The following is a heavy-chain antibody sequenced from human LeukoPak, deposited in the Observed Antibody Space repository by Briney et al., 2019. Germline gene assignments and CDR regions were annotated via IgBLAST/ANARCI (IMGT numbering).Heavy chain of an antibody. CDR1: GFTFSSYS. V-gene: IGHV3-48*04. CDR2: ISSSGNTI. Sequence: GGSLRLSCAASGFTFSSYSMNWVRQAPGEGLEWGSYISSSGNTIDYADSVKGRFTISRDNAKNSLYLQMVSLRAEDTAVYYCARLRGYSYGYGDYWGQGTRVTVSS. D-gene: IGHD5-18*01. J-gene: IGHJ4*02. CDR3: ARLRGYSYGYGDY.